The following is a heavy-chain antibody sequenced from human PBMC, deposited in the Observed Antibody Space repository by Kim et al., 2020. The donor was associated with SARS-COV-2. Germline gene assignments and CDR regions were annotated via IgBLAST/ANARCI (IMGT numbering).Heavy chain of an antibody. Sequence: GSTYYADSVKGRFTISRDNSKNTLYLQMNSLRAEDTAVYYCATECTPCDYWGQGTLVTVSS. CDR3: ATECTPCDY. J-gene: IGHJ4*02. D-gene: IGHD3-3*01. CDR2: GST. V-gene: IGHV3-23*01.